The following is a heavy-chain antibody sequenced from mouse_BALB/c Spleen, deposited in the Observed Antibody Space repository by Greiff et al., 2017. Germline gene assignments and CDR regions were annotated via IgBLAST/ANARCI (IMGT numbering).Heavy chain of an antibody. J-gene: IGHJ4*01. D-gene: IGHD3-2*01. V-gene: IGHV5-4*02. CDR3: ARAKTRRAMDY. CDR2: ISDGGSYT. CDR1: GFTFSGYY. Sequence: EVMLVESGGGLVKPGGSLKLSCAASGFTFSGYYMYWVRQTPEKRLEWVGTISDGGSYTYYPDSVKGRFTISRDNAKNKLYLQMSSLKSEDTAMYYCARAKTRRAMDYWGQGTSVTVSS.